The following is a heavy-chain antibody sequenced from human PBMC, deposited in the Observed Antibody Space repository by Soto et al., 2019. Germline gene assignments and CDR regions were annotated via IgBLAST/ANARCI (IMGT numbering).Heavy chain of an antibody. CDR2: ISASGGST. D-gene: IGHD2-8*02. CDR3: ATPGLGTGRYFFHD. J-gene: IGHJ4*02. Sequence: EVQLLDSVGGLVQPGGSLRLSCVASGFTSSSCAMRWVRQVPGKGLEWVSGISASGGSTYYADSVKGRFTISRDNSKNALYLQINSLRAEDAAVYYCATPGLGTGRYFFHDWGQGTLVTVSS. V-gene: IGHV3-23*01. CDR1: GFTSSSCA.